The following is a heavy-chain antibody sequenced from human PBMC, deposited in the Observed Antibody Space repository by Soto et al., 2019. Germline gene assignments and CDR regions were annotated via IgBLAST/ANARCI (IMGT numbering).Heavy chain of an antibody. CDR1: GYTFTSYY. Sequence: ASVKVSCKASGYTFTSYYMHWVRQAPGQGLEWMGIINPSGGSTSYAQKFQGRVTMTRDTSTSTVYMELSSLRSEDTAVYYCARSQAPQLERRSLLDYWGQGTLVTVSS. CDR3: ARSQAPQLERRSLLDY. D-gene: IGHD1-1*01. CDR2: INPSGGST. V-gene: IGHV1-46*01. J-gene: IGHJ4*02.